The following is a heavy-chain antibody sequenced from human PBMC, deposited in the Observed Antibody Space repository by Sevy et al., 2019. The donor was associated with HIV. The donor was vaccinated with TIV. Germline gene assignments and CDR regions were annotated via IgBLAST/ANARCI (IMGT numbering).Heavy chain of an antibody. Sequence: LSLTCATSGFTFSSHWMSWVRQAPGKGLEWVANIKQDGSDKYYVDSVKGRFTISRDNAKNSLSLQMNSLRAEDTAVYYCARDTGGIGMHVWGQGTTVTVSS. CDR3: ARDTGGIGMHV. CDR2: IKQDGSDK. CDR1: GFTFSSHW. D-gene: IGHD6-13*01. J-gene: IGHJ6*02. V-gene: IGHV3-7*01.